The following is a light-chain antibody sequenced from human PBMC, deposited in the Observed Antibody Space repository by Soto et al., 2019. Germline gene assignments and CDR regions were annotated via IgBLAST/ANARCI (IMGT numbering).Light chain of an antibody. CDR1: QTISSW. CDR3: QQYHNSSIT. J-gene: IGKJ5*01. CDR2: DAS. Sequence: GDRVTITCRASQTISSWLAWYQQKPGKAPNLLIYDASTLERGVPSRFSGTGAGAEFTLTIDRLQPDDFTTYYYQQYHNSSITSGQGTRVEIK. V-gene: IGKV1-5*01.